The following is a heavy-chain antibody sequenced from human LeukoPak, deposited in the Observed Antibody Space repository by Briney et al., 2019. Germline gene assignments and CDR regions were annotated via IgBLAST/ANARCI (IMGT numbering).Heavy chain of an antibody. CDR1: GFTFSSYW. Sequence: PGGSLRLXCAASGFTFSSYWMSWVRQAPGKGLEWVSSISSSSSYIYYADSVKGRFTISRDNAKNSLYLQMNSLRAEDTAVYYCARAPGYSSGYFDYWGQGTLVTVSS. J-gene: IGHJ4*02. CDR3: ARAPGYSSGYFDY. D-gene: IGHD6-19*01. CDR2: ISSSSSYI. V-gene: IGHV3-21*01.